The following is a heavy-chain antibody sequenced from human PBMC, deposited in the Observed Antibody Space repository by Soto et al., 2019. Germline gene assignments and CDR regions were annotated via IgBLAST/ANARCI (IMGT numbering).Heavy chain of an antibody. Sequence: EVHLLEAGGGLVQPGGSLRLSCSASGFTFSSYGMSWVRQAPGKGLEWVSAISGGGGSTYYADSVKGRFTISRDNSKNTLYLHMNSLRAEDTAVYYCAKEGDYSSNPIDYWGQGTLVTVSS. CDR1: GFTFSSYG. D-gene: IGHD6-13*01. CDR3: AKEGDYSSNPIDY. V-gene: IGHV3-23*01. J-gene: IGHJ4*02. CDR2: ISGGGGST.